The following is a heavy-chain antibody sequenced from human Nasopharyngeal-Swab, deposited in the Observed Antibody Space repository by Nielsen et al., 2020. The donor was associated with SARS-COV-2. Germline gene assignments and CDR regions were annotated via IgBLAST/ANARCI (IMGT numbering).Heavy chain of an antibody. CDR3: ARDGHLWSSYPLSADY. CDR1: GYTFTSYG. J-gene: IGHJ4*02. CDR2: ISADNGNT. V-gene: IGHV1-18*04. D-gene: IGHD3-3*02. Sequence: ASVKVSCKASGYTFTSYGISWVRQAAGQGLAWMGWISADNGNTNYAQKLQGRVTMTTDTSTSPAYIQLRSLRSDDTAVYYCARDGHLWSSYPLSADYWGQGTLVTVSS.